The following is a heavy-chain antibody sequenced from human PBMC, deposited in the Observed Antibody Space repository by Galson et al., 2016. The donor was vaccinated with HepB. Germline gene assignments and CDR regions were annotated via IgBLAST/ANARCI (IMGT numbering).Heavy chain of an antibody. D-gene: IGHD2-2*01. V-gene: IGHV4-59*01. J-gene: IGHJ5*02. CDR3: ARSLLGYCSSTRCHGAWFDP. Sequence: ETLSLTCTVSGGSISSYYWSWIRQPPGKGLEWIGYIYYSGSTNYNPSLKSRVTISVDMSKNQFSLKLSSVTAADTAVYYCARSLLGYCSSTRCHGAWFDPWGQGTLVTVSS. CDR2: IYYSGST. CDR1: GGSISSYY.